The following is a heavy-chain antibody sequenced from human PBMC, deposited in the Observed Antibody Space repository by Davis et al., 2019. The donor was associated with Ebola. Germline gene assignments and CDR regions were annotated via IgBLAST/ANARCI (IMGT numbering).Heavy chain of an antibody. V-gene: IGHV1-2*06. CDR3: ARHSVGATSTDAFDI. D-gene: IGHD1-26*01. J-gene: IGHJ3*02. CDR1: GYTFTAFF. CDR2: INPKTGTT. Sequence: AASVKVSCKASGYTFTAFFIHWVRQSPGQGLEWMGRINPKTGTTKYLQKFQGRVTMTRDTSTSTVYMELSSLRSEDTAVYYCARHSVGATSTDAFDIWGQGTMVTVSS.